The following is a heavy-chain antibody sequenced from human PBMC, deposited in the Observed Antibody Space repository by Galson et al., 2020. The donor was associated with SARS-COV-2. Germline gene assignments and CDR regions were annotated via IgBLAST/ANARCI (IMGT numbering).Heavy chain of an antibody. CDR3: VRDEGIRGYNYGRLYYGMDV. J-gene: IGHJ6*02. Sequence: GESLKISCAASGFPFSTYSMNWVRLAPGKGLEWVSSISTSSSYTYYVDSVKGRFSISRDNPRNSLYLQMNSLRAEDTAVYYCVRDEGIRGYNYGRLYYGMDVWGQGTTVTVSS. CDR2: ISTSSSYT. CDR1: GFPFSTYS. D-gene: IGHD5-18*01. V-gene: IGHV3-21*01.